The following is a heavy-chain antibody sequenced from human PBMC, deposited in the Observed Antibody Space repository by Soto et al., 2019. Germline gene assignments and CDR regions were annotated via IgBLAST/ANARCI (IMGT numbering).Heavy chain of an antibody. CDR2: IYYSRSD. CDR1: SSSINSADYY. D-gene: IGHD3-22*01. Sequence: TLSLTCTVSSSSINSADYYWSWLRQPPGKGLEGIGYIYYSRSDYYNPSLGRRATITIDTSRNQFSLNLMSVTAADTAVYYCARVVQFYDSSGYSFYYFDYWGQGALVSVSS. CDR3: ARVVQFYDSSGYSFYYFDY. V-gene: IGHV4-30-4*01. J-gene: IGHJ4*02.